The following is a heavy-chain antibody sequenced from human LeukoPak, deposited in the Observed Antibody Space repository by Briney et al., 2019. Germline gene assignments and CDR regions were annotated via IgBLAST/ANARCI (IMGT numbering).Heavy chain of an antibody. Sequence: TGGSLRLSCAASGFTFSSYEMNGVRQAPGKGLEWVSCITSSGSTIYYADSVKGRFTISRDNAKNSLYLQMNSLRAEDTAVYYCARGSGYLIDYWGQGTLVTVSS. CDR1: GFTFSSYE. CDR3: ARGSGYLIDY. CDR2: ITSSGSTI. V-gene: IGHV3-48*03. D-gene: IGHD5-18*01. J-gene: IGHJ4*02.